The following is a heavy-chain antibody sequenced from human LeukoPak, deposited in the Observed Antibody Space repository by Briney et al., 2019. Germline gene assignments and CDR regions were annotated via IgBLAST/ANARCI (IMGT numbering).Heavy chain of an antibody. CDR1: GGSISSSSYY. V-gene: IGHV4-39*07. CDR2: INYSGTT. CDR3: ARIVVTGGLNYSDY. J-gene: IGHJ4*02. Sequence: PSETLSLTCTVSGGSISSSSYYGGWIRQPPGKGLEWIGSINYSGTTYYGAPLKSRLTISIDTSKNQFSLKLTSVTAADTAVYYCARIVVTGGLNYSDYWGQGTLVTVSS. D-gene: IGHD2-21*02.